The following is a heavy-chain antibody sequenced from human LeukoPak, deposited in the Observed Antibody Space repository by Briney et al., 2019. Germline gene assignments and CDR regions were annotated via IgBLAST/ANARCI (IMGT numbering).Heavy chain of an antibody. CDR3: AKVGTGTTLGRGAFDI. D-gene: IGHD1-7*01. V-gene: IGHV3-23*01. J-gene: IGHJ3*02. CDR1: GFTFSSYA. Sequence: GGSLRLSCAASGFTFSSYAMSWVRQAPGKGLEWVSAISGSGGSTYYADSVKGRFTISRDNSKNTLYLQMNSLRAEDTAVYYCAKVGTGTTLGRGAFDIWGQGTMVTVSS. CDR2: ISGSGGST.